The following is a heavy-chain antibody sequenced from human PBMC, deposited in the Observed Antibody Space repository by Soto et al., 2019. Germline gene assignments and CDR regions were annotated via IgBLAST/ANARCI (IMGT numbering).Heavy chain of an antibody. V-gene: IGHV4-34*01. CDR3: ASGRVRGVIKTSYYYYYGMDV. CDR2: INHSGST. D-gene: IGHD3-10*01. CDR1: GGSFSGYY. J-gene: IGHJ6*02. Sequence: ETLSLTCAVYGGSFSGYYWSWIRQPPGKGLEWIGEINHSGSTNYNPSLKSRVTISVDTSKNQFSLKLSSVTAADTAVYYCASGRVRGVIKTSYYYYYGMDVWGQGTTVTVSS.